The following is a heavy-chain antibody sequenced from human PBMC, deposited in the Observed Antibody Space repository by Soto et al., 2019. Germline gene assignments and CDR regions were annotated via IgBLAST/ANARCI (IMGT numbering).Heavy chain of an antibody. CDR2: ISSSSSTI. J-gene: IGHJ4*02. V-gene: IGHV3-48*01. CDR1: GFTFSSYS. Sequence: EVQLVESGGGLVQPGGSLRLSCAASGFTFSSYSMNWVRQAPGKGLEWVSYISSSSSTIYYADSVKGRFTISRDNAKNSLYLQMNSLRAEDMAVYYCARDGIFDDIVVVPAAIHFDYWGQGTLVTVSS. CDR3: ARDGIFDDIVVVPAAIHFDY. D-gene: IGHD2-2*01.